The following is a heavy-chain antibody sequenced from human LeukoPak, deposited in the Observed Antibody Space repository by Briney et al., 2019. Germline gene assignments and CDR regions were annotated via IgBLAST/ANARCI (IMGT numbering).Heavy chain of an antibody. D-gene: IGHD2-15*01. J-gene: IGHJ4*02. CDR1: GFTFSTYW. V-gene: IGHV3-74*01. CDR2: INSDESST. CDR3: AKSRRTYCSGGSCFGLWDY. Sequence: GGSLRLSCAASGFTFSTYWMHWVRQAPGKGLVWVSRINSDESSTTYADSVKGRFTISRDNAKNTLYLQMNSLRAEDTAVYYCAKSRRTYCSGGSCFGLWDYWGQGTLVTVSS.